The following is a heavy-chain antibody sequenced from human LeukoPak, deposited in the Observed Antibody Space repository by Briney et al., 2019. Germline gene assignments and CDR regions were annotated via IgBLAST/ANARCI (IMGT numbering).Heavy chain of an antibody. CDR2: IWLDGSNE. V-gene: IGHV3-33*01. CDR3: ARERLAGTFDY. Sequence: PGGSLRLSCAASGFTFSNYGMHWVRQAPGKGLEWVAVIWLDGSNEYYADSLKGRFTISRDNSKNTLYLQMDSLRAEDTAVYYCARERLAGTFDYWGQGTLVTVSS. J-gene: IGHJ4*02. CDR1: GFTFSNYG. D-gene: IGHD6-19*01.